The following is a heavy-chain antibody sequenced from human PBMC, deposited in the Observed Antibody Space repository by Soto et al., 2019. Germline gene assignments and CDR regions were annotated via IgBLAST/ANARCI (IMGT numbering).Heavy chain of an antibody. CDR1: GGSISNSSYY. D-gene: IGHD5-12*01. CDR2: IFWDDEK. CDR3: AHATMNTGLDY. Sequence: TLSLTCTVSGGSISNSSYYWGWIRQPPGKGLEWLALIFWDDEKRYSPSLRSRLTITKDTSKNQVVLTVTIMDPVDTATYFCAHATMNTGLDYWGQVTTVTFSS. V-gene: IGHV2-5*02. J-gene: IGHJ4*03.